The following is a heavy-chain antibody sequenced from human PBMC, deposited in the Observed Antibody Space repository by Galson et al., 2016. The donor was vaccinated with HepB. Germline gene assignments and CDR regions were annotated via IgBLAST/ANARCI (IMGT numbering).Heavy chain of an antibody. CDR2: INPSGGSR. Sequence: SVKVSCKASEYILTSYYIHWVRQAPGQGLEWMGIINPSGGSRTYAQKFQGRVTMTRDTSTSTVYMELSSLRSEDTAVYYWARGGYGDYLDYWGQGTLVTVSS. V-gene: IGHV1-46*01. CDR3: ARGGYGDYLDY. CDR1: EYILTSYY. J-gene: IGHJ4*02. D-gene: IGHD4-17*01.